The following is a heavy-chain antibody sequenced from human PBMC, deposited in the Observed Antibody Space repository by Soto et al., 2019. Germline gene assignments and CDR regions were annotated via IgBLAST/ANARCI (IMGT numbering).Heavy chain of an antibody. CDR2: IYLDDDK. CDR1: GFSLSTTGVG. V-gene: IGHV2-5*02. Sequence: QITLKESGPTLVKPTQTLTLTCTFSGFSLSTTGVGVGWILQPPGKALEWLALIYLDDDKRYSPSLKSRLTITKDTSKNQLVLTMTNMDPLDTATYYCAPSDYIRPLDSWGQGTLVTVSS. CDR3: APSDYIRPLDS. J-gene: IGHJ4*02. D-gene: IGHD4-17*01.